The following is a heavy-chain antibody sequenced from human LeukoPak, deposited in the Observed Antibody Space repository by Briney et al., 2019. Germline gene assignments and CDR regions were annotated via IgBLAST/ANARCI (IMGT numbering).Heavy chain of an antibody. V-gene: IGHV1-8*02. CDR2: MNPNSGNT. J-gene: IGHJ4*02. Sequence: GASVKVSCKASGYTFTNYDINWVRQAPGQGLEWMGWMNPNSGNTGYAQKFQGRVTMTRDASITTAYMELNSLTSEDTALYYCAKVGIDGRADGLGGRGQGTLVTV. CDR3: AKVGIDGRADGLGG. CDR1: GYTFTNYD. D-gene: IGHD1-14*01.